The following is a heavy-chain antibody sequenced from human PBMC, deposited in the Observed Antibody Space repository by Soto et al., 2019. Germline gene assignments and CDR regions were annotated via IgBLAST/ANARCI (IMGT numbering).Heavy chain of an antibody. D-gene: IGHD6-19*01. CDR3: AGRTVASSWTSDI. Sequence: GGSLRLSCAASGFVFTRYAMAWVRQVPGKGLEWLAGTSGTAGKTYYLDSVKGRFTISRDTSRNTVFLQMNSLRADDTAIYFCAGRTVASSWTSDIWGQGTMVTVSS. CDR2: TSGTAGKT. V-gene: IGHV3-23*01. J-gene: IGHJ3*02. CDR1: GFVFTRYA.